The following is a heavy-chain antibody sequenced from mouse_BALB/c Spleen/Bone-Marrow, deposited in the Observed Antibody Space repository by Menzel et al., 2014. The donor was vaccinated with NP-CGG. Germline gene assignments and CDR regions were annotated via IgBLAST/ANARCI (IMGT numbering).Heavy chain of an antibody. V-gene: IGHV2-9*02. CDR1: GFSLTSYG. CDR3: ARDDPYGGYAMDY. CDR2: IWAGGST. D-gene: IGHD1-1*01. Sequence: QVHVKQSGPGLVAPSQSLSITCTVSGFSLTSYGVHWVRQPPGKGLEWLGVIWAGGSTNYNSALMSRLSISKDNSKSQVFLKMNSLQTDDTAMYYCARDDPYGGYAMDYWGQGTSVTVSS. J-gene: IGHJ4*01.